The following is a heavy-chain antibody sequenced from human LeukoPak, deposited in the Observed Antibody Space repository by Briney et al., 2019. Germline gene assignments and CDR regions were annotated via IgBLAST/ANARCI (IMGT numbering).Heavy chain of an antibody. J-gene: IGHJ4*02. CDR3: AKAHMVRGVFYPFDY. CDR2: ISYDGSNK. D-gene: IGHD3-10*01. V-gene: IGHV3-30*18. CDR1: GFTFSSYG. Sequence: GGSLRLSCAASGFTFSSYGMHWVRQAPGKGLEWVAVISYDGSNKYYADSVKGRFTISRDNAKNSLYLQMNSLRAEDTALYYCAKAHMVRGVFYPFDYWGQGTLVTVSS.